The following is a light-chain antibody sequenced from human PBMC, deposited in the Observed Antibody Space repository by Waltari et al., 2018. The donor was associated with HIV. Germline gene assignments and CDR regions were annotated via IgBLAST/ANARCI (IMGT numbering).Light chain of an antibody. Sequence: SALTQPASVSASPGQSITISCAGTSSAVGSYRLVSWYQQNPDKAPKLIIYEVTKRTSGISKRFSCSKSGNTASLTISGLQAEDEADYYCCSYAGSSTWVFGGGTKLTVL. J-gene: IGLJ3*02. CDR1: SSAVGSYRL. V-gene: IGLV2-23*02. CDR2: EVT. CDR3: CSYAGSSTWV.